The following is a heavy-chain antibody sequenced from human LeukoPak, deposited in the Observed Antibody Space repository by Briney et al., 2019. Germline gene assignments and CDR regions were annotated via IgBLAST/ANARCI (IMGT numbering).Heavy chain of an antibody. CDR1: GYTFSSYW. V-gene: IGHV5-51*01. CDR3: ARQNDFRLDF. CDR2: IYPGDSDT. D-gene: IGHD3-3*01. J-gene: IGHJ4*02. Sequence: GESLKISCKGSGYTFSSYWIGWVRQMPGKGLEWMGIIYPGDSDTRYSPSLQDQVTISVDTSIGTAYLQWSSLKASDTAIYYCARQNDFRLDFWGQGTLVTVSS.